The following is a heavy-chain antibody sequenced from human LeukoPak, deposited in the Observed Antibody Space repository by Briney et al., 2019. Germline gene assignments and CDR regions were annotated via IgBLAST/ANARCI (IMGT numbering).Heavy chain of an antibody. CDR3: AKDTRDGYNVPIDY. CDR2: ISGSGGST. J-gene: IGHJ4*02. Sequence: GGSLRLSCAASGFTFSSYAMSWVRQAPGKGLEWVSAISGSGGSTYYADSVKGRFTISRDNSKNTLYLQMNSLRAEDTAVYYCAKDTRDGYNVPIDYWGQGTLVTVSS. V-gene: IGHV3-23*01. D-gene: IGHD5-24*01. CDR1: GFTFSSYA.